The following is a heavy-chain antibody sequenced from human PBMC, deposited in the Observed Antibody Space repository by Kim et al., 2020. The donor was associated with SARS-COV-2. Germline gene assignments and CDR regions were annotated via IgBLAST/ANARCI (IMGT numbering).Heavy chain of an antibody. V-gene: IGHV4-39*02. D-gene: IGHD4-17*01. CDR1: GVSISSSGYY. CDR3: ASPATYSHGTVSYVNY. CDR2: IYYSGKT. J-gene: IGHJ4*02. Sequence: SETLSLTCIVSGVSISSSGYYWGWIRQSPGKGLEWIASIYYSGKTYYNPSLKSRVTISVDTSKNHFSLKLTSVTAADTAVYYCASPATYSHGTVSYVNYWGQGTLVTVSS.